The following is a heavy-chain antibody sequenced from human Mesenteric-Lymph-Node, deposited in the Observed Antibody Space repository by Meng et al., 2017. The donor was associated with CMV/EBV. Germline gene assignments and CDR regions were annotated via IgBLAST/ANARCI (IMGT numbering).Heavy chain of an antibody. Sequence: GGSLRLSCTVSGYTFGDYAMSWVRQAPGKGLEWVSYISSTSNTIYYADSVKGRFTISRDNAKNSLYLQMNSLRAEDTALYYCAKTKVGYCSSTSCGDFDYWGQGTLVTVSS. CDR1: GYTFGDYA. V-gene: IGHV3-48*04. CDR2: ISSTSNTI. CDR3: AKTKVGYCSSTSCGDFDY. D-gene: IGHD2-2*01. J-gene: IGHJ4*02.